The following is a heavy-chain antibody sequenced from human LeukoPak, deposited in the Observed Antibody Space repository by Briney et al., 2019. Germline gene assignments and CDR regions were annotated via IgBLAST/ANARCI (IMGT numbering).Heavy chain of an antibody. CDR1: GFTFSSYA. D-gene: IGHD2-15*01. Sequence: GGSLRLSCAASGFTFSSYAMSWVRQAPGKGLEWVSAISGSGDSTYYADSVKGRFTISRDNSKNTLYLQMNSLRAEDTAVYYCAKDRWGRGYCSGGSCPNWFDPWGQGTLVTVSS. V-gene: IGHV3-23*01. J-gene: IGHJ5*02. CDR3: AKDRWGRGYCSGGSCPNWFDP. CDR2: ISGSGDST.